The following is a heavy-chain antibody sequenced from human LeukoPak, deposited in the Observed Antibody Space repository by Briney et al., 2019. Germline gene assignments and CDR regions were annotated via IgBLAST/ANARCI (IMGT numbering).Heavy chain of an antibody. V-gene: IGHV3-48*04. Sequence: HPGGSLRLSCAASGFIFSSYGMSWVRQAPGKGLEWVSYISSSGSTIYYADSVKGRFTISRDNAKNSLYLQMNSLRAEDTAVYYCARDGLPITIFGVVIGSAFDIWGQGTMVTVSS. D-gene: IGHD3-3*01. CDR3: ARDGLPITIFGVVIGSAFDI. CDR1: GFIFSSYG. CDR2: ISSSGSTI. J-gene: IGHJ3*02.